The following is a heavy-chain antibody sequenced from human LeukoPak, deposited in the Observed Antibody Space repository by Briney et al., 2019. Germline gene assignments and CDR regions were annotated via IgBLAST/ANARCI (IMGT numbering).Heavy chain of an antibody. CDR1: GDSITSRNW. D-gene: IGHD3-10*01. Sequence: SATLSLTCSVSGDSITSRNWWTWVRQTPEKGLEWIGEIYHTGSTNYNPSVEGRVTISIDKSKNQFSLMLNSVTAADTALYYCARGMWFDTLFSAFDVWGQGTMVSVSS. CDR2: IYHTGST. CDR3: ARGMWFDTLFSAFDV. J-gene: IGHJ3*01. V-gene: IGHV4-4*02.